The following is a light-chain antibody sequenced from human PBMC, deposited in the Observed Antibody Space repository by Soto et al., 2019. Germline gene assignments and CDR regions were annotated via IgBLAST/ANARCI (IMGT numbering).Light chain of an antibody. V-gene: IGLV2-14*01. CDR1: SSDVGGYNY. Sequence: QSALTQPASVSGSPGQSITISCTGTSSDVGGYNYVSWYQQHPGKAPKLMIYDVSNRPSGVSNRFSGSKSGNTASLTISGLQAEDEAEYYCSSYTSSSTPGYVFGTGTKLTVL. CDR2: DVS. CDR3: SSYTSSSTPGYV. J-gene: IGLJ1*01.